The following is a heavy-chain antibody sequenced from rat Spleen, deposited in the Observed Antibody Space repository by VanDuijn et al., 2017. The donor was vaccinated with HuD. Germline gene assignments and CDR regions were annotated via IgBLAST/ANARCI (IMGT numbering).Heavy chain of an antibody. CDR2: ISVGGGNT. V-gene: IGHV5S13*01. CDR3: ATQSIIRVPLFDY. CDR1: GFTFSNSA. Sequence: EVQLVESGGGLVQPGRSLKLSCAASGFTFSNSAMAWVRQAPTKGLEWVASISVGGGNTYYRDSVKGRFTISRDNAKNTQYLQMDSLRSEDTATYYCATQSIIRVPLFDYWGQGVMVTVSS. D-gene: IGHD4-3*01. J-gene: IGHJ2*01.